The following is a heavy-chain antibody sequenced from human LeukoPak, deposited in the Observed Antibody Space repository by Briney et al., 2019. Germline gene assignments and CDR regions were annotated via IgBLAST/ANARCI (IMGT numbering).Heavy chain of an antibody. D-gene: IGHD3-10*01. CDR2: ISGSGST. V-gene: IGHV4-31*03. J-gene: IGHJ4*02. Sequence: SETLSLTCTVSGDSISRGGDYWTWIRQHPEKGLEWIGYISGSGSTYYSPSLRSRVTVSADTSKNQFSLKLTSVTAADTAVFYCARVPIIRGVIEDWGQGTLVSVSS. CDR1: GDSISRGGDY. CDR3: ARVPIIRGVIED.